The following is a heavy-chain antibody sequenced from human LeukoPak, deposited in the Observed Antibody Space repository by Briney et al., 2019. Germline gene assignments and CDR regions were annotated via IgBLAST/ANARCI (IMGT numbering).Heavy chain of an antibody. D-gene: IGHD5-18*01. CDR3: ARDPGYSYAVDY. CDR2: INPNTGVT. J-gene: IGHJ4*02. CDR1: GYTFTGHY. Sequence: ASVKVSCKASGYTFTGHYLHWVRQAPGQGLEWMGRINPNTGVTEYVQEFQGRVTMTRDTSISTAYVELTRLRSDDTAIYYCARDPGYSYAVDYWGQGALVTVSS. V-gene: IGHV1-2*06.